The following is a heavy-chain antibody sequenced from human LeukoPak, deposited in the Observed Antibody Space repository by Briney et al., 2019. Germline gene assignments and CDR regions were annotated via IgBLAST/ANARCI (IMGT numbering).Heavy chain of an antibody. J-gene: IGHJ5*02. CDR3: ARVGDIVVVPAAIRNDNWFDP. D-gene: IGHD2-2*02. V-gene: IGHV4-39*07. CDR2: IYYSGST. CDR1: GGSISSSSFY. Sequence: PSETLSLTCTVSGGSISSSSFYWGWIRQPPGKGLEWIGSIYYSGSTYYNPSLKSRVTISVDMSKNQFSLKLSSVTAADTAVYYCARVGDIVVVPAAIRNDNWFDPWGQGTLVTVSS.